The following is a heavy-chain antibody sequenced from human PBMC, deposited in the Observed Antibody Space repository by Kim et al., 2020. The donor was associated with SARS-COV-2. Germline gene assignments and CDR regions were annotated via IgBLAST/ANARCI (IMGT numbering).Heavy chain of an antibody. J-gene: IGHJ4*02. CDR1: GFTFSSYA. V-gene: IGHV3-30*04. Sequence: GGSLRLSCAASGFTFSSYAMHWVRQAPGKGLEWVAVISYDGSNKYYADSVKGRFTISRDKSKNTLYLQMNSLRAEDTAVYYCARVLYSYGYFDYWGQGTLVTVSS. CDR2: ISYDGSNK. D-gene: IGHD5-18*01. CDR3: ARVLYSYGYFDY.